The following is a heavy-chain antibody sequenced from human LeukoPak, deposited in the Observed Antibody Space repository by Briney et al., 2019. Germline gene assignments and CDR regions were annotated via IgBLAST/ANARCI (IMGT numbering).Heavy chain of an antibody. V-gene: IGHV4-59*01. CDR3: ARLEHNTFDY. D-gene: IGHD1-1*01. J-gene: IGHJ4*02. Sequence: SETLSLTCSVSGVSINNYYWSWIRQPPGKGPYYIAYISYSGSTTYNPSLQSRVTISLDTSKNQFPLKLSSVTAADTAVYYCARLEHNTFDYWGQGSLVTVSS. CDR2: ISYSGST. CDR1: GVSINNYY.